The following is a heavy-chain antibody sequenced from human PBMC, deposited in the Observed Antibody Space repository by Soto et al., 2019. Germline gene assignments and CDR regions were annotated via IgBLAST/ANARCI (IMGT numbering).Heavy chain of an antibody. D-gene: IGHD3-3*01. Sequence: GASVKVSCKASGYTFTNYYMHWVRQAPGQGLEWMGTINPSGGSTTYAPKFQGRVTMTTDTSTTTVYMELYSLRSEDTAVYYCARRFWSGYSSRFDPWGQGSLVTVSS. CDR2: INPSGGST. CDR1: GYTFTNYY. J-gene: IGHJ5*02. V-gene: IGHV1-46*01. CDR3: ARRFWSGYSSRFDP.